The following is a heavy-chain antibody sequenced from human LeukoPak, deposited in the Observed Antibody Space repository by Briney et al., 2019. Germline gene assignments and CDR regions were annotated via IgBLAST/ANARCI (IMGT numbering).Heavy chain of an antibody. CDR3: ARNSHHGFYDGSGFRVPFDY. D-gene: IGHD3-22*01. J-gene: IGHJ4*02. Sequence: GGSLRLSCAASGFTFSSYWMSWVRRAPGKGLEWVANIKEDGSEKYYADSVKGRFTISRDIAKNSLYLQMNSLRAEETAAYYCARNSHHGFYDGSGFRVPFDYWGQGTLVTVFS. CDR1: GFTFSSYW. V-gene: IGHV3-7*01. CDR2: IKEDGSEK.